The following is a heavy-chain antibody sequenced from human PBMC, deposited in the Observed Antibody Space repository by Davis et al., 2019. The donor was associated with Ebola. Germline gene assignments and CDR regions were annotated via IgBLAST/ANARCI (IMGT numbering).Heavy chain of an antibody. J-gene: IGHJ4*02. CDR2: IRSKANSYAT. D-gene: IGHD6-13*01. CDR3: TAAAGIFDY. V-gene: IGHV3-73*01. Sequence: GGSLRLSCAASGFTFSGSAMHWVRQASGKGLEWVGRIRSKANSYATAYAASVKGRFTISRDDSKNTAYLQMNSLKTKDTAVYYCTAAAGIFDYWGQGTLVTVSS. CDR1: GFTFSGSA.